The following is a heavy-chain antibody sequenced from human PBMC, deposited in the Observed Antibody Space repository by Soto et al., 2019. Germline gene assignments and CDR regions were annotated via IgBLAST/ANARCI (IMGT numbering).Heavy chain of an antibody. D-gene: IGHD3-10*01. CDR3: ARGRGVLLWFGELFDYYYYGMDV. J-gene: IGHJ6*02. Sequence: QVQLQQWGAGLLKPSETLSLTCAVYGGSFSGYYWSRIRQPPGKGLEWIGEINHSGSTNYNPSLKSRVTISVDTSKNQFSLKLSSVTAADTAVYYCARGRGVLLWFGELFDYYYYGMDVWGQGTTVTVSS. CDR2: INHSGST. V-gene: IGHV4-34*01. CDR1: GGSFSGYY.